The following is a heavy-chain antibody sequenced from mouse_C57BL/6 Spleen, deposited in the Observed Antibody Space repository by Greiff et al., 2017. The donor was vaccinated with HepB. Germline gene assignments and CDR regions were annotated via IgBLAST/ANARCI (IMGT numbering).Heavy chain of an antibody. V-gene: IGHV3-6*01. CDR3: ARGSNYAMDY. D-gene: IGHD1-1*01. Sequence: DVQLQESGPGLVKPSQSLSLTCSVTGYSITSGYYWNWIRQFPGNKLEWMGYISYDGNNNYNPSLKNRISITRDTSKNQFFLKLNSVTTEDTATYYCARGSNYAMDYWGQGTSVTVSS. CDR2: ISYDGNN. CDR1: GYSITSGYY. J-gene: IGHJ4*01.